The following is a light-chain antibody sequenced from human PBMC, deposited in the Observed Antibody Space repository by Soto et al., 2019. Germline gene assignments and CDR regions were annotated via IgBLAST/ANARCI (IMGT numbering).Light chain of an antibody. CDR1: QSISNY. CDR3: HQNYNVPPWT. Sequence: DIQMTQSPSSLSASVGARVTITCRASQSISNYLDWYQLKPGKAPKLLIYAASSLQSGVPSRFTGSGSGTDFTLTISNLQAEDFATYYCHQNYNVPPWTFGQGTKVEIK. CDR2: AAS. V-gene: IGKV1-39*01. J-gene: IGKJ1*01.